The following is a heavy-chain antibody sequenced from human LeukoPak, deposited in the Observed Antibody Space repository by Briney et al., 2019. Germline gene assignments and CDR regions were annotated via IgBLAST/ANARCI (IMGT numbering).Heavy chain of an antibody. CDR1: GGSVSSGSNY. J-gene: IGHJ4*02. Sequence: SETLSLTCTVSGGSVSSGSNYWSWIRQPPGKGLEWIGYIYYTGNTNYNPSLKSRVTISVDTSKNQFSLKLSSVTAADTAVYYCARDSVGYFDYWGQGTLVTVSS. CDR3: ARDSVGYFDY. CDR2: IYYTGNT. V-gene: IGHV4-61*01.